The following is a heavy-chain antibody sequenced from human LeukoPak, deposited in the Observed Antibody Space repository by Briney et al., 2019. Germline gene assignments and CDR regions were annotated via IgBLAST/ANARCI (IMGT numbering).Heavy chain of an antibody. V-gene: IGHV4-59*08. CDR2: SYYIGST. D-gene: IGHD3-22*01. CDR3: ARLSYPKSSGYPDY. CDR1: GGSISRYY. Sequence: SETLSLTCTVSGGSISRYYWNWIRQPPAKGLDWIGDSYYIGSTNYNPSRKRQVTISVHTSKNQLSRKLIPVTATDTPVDSFARLSYPKSSGYPDYWGQGTVVSV. J-gene: IGHJ4*02.